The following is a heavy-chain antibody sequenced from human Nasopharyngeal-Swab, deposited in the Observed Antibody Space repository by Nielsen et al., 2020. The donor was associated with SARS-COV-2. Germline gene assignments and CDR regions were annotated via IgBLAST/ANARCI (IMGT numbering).Heavy chain of an antibody. CDR2: PENGGTT. CDR1: GITVGYTY. Sequence: ESLKISCAVSGITVGYTYMSWVRPAPGEGLELVSIPENGGTTHYADSVKGRFTISRDSSTNTLYLQMNSLRVEDTAVYYCARDLGGGYCTTTNFLGSWGQGTLVTVSS. J-gene: IGHJ1*01. V-gene: IGHV3-53*01. D-gene: IGHD2-2*01. CDR3: ARDLGGGYCTTTNFLGS.